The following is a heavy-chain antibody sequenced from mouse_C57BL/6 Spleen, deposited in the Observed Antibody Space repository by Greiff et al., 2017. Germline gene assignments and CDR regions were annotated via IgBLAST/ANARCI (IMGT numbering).Heavy chain of an antibody. Sequence: VQLQQSGAELLKPGASVKLSCKAPGYTFTSYWMHWVKQRPGQGLEWIGVIDPSDSYTNYNQKFKGKATLTVDTSSSTAYMQLSSLTSEDSAVDYCARAGDGYPYAMDYWGQGTSVTVSS. CDR3: ARAGDGYPYAMDY. D-gene: IGHD2-3*01. CDR2: IDPSDSYT. V-gene: IGHV1-59*01. CDR1: GYTFTSYW. J-gene: IGHJ4*01.